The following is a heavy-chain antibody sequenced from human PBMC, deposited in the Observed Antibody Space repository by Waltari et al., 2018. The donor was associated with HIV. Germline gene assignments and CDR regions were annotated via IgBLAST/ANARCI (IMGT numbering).Heavy chain of an antibody. CDR2: IYTSGST. J-gene: IGHJ3*02. Sequence: QVQLQESGPGLVKPSQTLSLTCTVSGGSISRGSYYLSWIRQPAGKGLEWIGRIYTSGSTNYNPSLKSRVTISVDTSKNQFSLKLSSVTAADTAVYYCARRGIQLWFYAFDIWGQGTMVTVSS. D-gene: IGHD5-18*01. CDR3: ARRGIQLWFYAFDI. V-gene: IGHV4-61*02. CDR1: GGSISRGSYY.